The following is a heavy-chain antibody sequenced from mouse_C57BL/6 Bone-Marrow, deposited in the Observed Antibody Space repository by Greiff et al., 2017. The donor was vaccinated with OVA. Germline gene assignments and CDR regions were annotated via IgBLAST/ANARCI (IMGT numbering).Heavy chain of an antibody. V-gene: IGHV1-81*01. CDR3: AKGTGKTGY. J-gene: IGHJ2*01. CDR2: IYPRSGNT. CDR1: ANPFPSFG. D-gene: IGHD4-1*01. Sequence: QVQLQQSGAELARPGASVSLSCKAPANPFPSFGLSGVKRRTGQGLEWIGEIYPRSGNTYYNEKFKGKATLTADKSSSTAYMELRSLTSEDSAVYFCAKGTGKTGYWGQGTTLTVSS.